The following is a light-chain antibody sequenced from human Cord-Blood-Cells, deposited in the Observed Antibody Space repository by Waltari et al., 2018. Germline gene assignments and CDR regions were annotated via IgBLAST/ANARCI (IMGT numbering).Light chain of an antibody. CDR3: QQRSNWPPT. J-gene: IGKJ1*01. Sequence: EIVLTQSPATLSLSPGERATLSCRARQSVSSYLAWYQQKPGQAPRLLLYDASNRATGIPARFSGSESGTDFTLTISRLEPEDFAVYYCQQRSNWPPTFGQGTKVEIK. V-gene: IGKV3-11*01. CDR1: QSVSSY. CDR2: DAS.